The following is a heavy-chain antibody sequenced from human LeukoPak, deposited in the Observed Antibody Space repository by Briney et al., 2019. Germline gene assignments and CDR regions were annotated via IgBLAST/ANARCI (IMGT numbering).Heavy chain of an antibody. V-gene: IGHV4-59*12. CDR3: ARGGPRYCSGGSCYPSYYYYGMDV. CDR1: GGSISSYY. D-gene: IGHD2-15*01. Sequence: SETLSLTCTVSGGSISSYYWSWIRQPPGKGLEWIGYIYSSGSTDYNPSLKSRVTISVDTSKNQFSLKLSSVTAADTAVYYCARGGPRYCSGGSCYPSYYYYGMDVWGQGTTVTVSS. J-gene: IGHJ6*02. CDR2: IYSSGST.